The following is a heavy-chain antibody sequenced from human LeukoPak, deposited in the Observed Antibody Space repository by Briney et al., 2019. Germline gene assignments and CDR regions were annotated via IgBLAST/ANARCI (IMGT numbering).Heavy chain of an antibody. CDR3: ARGFLEWLNDWFDP. Sequence: PGGSLRLSCAASGFTFSSYSMNWVRQAPGKGLEWVSSISSSSSYIYYADSVKGRFTISRDNAKNSLYLQMNSLRAEDTAVYYCARGFLEWLNDWFDPWGQGTLVTVSS. D-gene: IGHD3-3*01. V-gene: IGHV3-21*01. J-gene: IGHJ5*02. CDR2: ISSSSSYI. CDR1: GFTFSSYS.